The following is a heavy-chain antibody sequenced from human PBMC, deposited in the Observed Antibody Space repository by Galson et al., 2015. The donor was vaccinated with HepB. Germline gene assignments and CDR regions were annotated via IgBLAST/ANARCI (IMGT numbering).Heavy chain of an antibody. V-gene: IGHV1-18*01. D-gene: IGHD2-15*01. CDR1: GYTFSDYS. CDR3: ARGGLVVVVGANLNNWFDP. J-gene: IGHJ5*02. Sequence: SVKVSCKASGYTFSDYSITWVRQAPGQGLEWMGWINPYSRYTQYAQKVQGRVITTTDTSTTTAYMELRSLRSDDTAVYYCARGGLVVVVGANLNNWFDPWGQGTLVTVSS. CDR2: INPYSRYT.